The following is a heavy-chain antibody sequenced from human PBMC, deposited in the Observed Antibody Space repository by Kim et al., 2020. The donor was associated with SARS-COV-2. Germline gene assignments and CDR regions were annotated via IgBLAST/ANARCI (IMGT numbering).Heavy chain of an antibody. D-gene: IGHD3-9*01. J-gene: IGHJ4*02. V-gene: IGHV3-33*01. CDR3: ARGYLTGCYPYDY. Sequence: GGSLRLSCAASGFTFSNYVMHWVRQAPGKGLEWVALMWYDGSSKYYADSVKGRFTISRDNSKNTLYLQLNSLRVDDTAVYYCARGYLTGCYPYDYWGQGTLVTVSS. CDR2: MWYDGSSK. CDR1: GFTFSNYV.